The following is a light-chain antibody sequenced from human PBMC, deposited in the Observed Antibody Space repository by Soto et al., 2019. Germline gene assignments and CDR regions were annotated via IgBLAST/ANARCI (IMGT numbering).Light chain of an antibody. V-gene: IGKV3-15*01. J-gene: IGKJ1*01. CDR2: GAS. Sequence: EIVLTQSPGTLSLSPGERATLSCRANQTITSNLAWYQQKPGQAPRLLIYGASTRATGIPVRFSGSGSGTDFTLTISSLQPEDFATYYCLQDYNYPRTFGQGTKVDIK. CDR1: QTITSN. CDR3: LQDYNYPRT.